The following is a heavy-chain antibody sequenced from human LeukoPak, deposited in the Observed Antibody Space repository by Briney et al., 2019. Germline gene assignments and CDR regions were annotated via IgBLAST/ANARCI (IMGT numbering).Heavy chain of an antibody. Sequence: SETLSLTCAVYSGSFSGYYWSWIRQPPGKGLEWIGEINHSGSTNYNPSLKSRVTISVDTSKNQFSLKLSSVTAADTAVYYCARGIYCSGGSCYSVRDYYYMDVWGKGTTVTVSS. V-gene: IGHV4-34*01. J-gene: IGHJ6*03. D-gene: IGHD2-15*01. CDR2: INHSGST. CDR1: SGSFSGYY. CDR3: ARGIYCSGGSCYSVRDYYYMDV.